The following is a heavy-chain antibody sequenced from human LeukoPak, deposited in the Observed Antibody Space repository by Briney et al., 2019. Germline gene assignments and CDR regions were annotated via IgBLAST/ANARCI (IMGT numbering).Heavy chain of an antibody. J-gene: IGHJ4*02. CDR1: GDSISNYY. V-gene: IGHV4-4*07. D-gene: IGHD3-10*01. CDR3: AIVSLVRGAPDYYFDY. CDR2: IYTSGST. Sequence: SETPSFTCTVSGDSISNYYWSWIRQPAGKGLEWIGRIYTSGSTNYNPSLKSRVTMSVDTSKNQFSLKLSSVTAADTAVYYCAIVSLVRGAPDYYFDYWGQGTLVTVSS.